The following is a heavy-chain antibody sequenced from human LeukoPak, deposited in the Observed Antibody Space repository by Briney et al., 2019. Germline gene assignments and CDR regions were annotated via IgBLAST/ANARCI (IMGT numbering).Heavy chain of an antibody. CDR3: ARGDSSGYSSFDY. Sequence: SVKVSCKASGGTFSSYAISWVRQAPGQGLEWMGGIIPIFGTANYAQKFQGRVTITTGESTSTAYMELSSLRSEDTAVYYCARGDSSGYSSFDYWGQGTLVTVSS. D-gene: IGHD3-22*01. V-gene: IGHV1-69*05. CDR1: GGTFSSYA. CDR2: IIPIFGTA. J-gene: IGHJ4*02.